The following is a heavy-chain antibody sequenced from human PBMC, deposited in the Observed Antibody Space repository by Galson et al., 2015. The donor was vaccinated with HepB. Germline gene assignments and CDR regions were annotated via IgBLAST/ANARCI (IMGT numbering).Heavy chain of an antibody. Sequence: SLRLSCAASGFTFNYYAMNWVRQAPGKGLEWVSTISNTGGSTYYADSVKGRFTISRDNSKNTLSLQMNSLRAEDTAVYFCAKDRGGVRGVHPTSNWFDPWGQGTLVTVSS. V-gene: IGHV3-23*01. CDR1: GFTFNYYA. J-gene: IGHJ5*02. CDR3: AKDRGGVRGVHPTSNWFDP. CDR2: ISNTGGST. D-gene: IGHD3-10*01.